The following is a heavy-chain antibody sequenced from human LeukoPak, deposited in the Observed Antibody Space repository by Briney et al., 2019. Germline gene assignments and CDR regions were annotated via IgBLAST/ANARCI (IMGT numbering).Heavy chain of an antibody. J-gene: IGHJ4*02. CDR3: ARDVAARPYYFDY. CDR2: ISSSSSTI. Sequence: GGSLRLSCAASGFTFSSYSMNWVRQAPGKGLEWVSYISSSSSTIYYADSVKGRFTISRDNAKNSLYLQMNSLRAEDTAVYCCARDVAARPYYFDYWGQGTLVTVSS. CDR1: GFTFSSYS. V-gene: IGHV3-48*01. D-gene: IGHD6-6*01.